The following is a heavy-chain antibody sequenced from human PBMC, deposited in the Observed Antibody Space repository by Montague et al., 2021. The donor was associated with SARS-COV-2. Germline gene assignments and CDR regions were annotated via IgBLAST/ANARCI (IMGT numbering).Heavy chain of an antibody. CDR1: GFSFSSYA. CDR3: ARDRRYGTGYFQSGFFDY. V-gene: IGHV3-33*01. D-gene: IGHD3-10*01. CDR2: IWYDRGSI. Sequence: SLRLSCAASGFSFSSYAMHWVRQAPGKGLEWVAVIWYDRGSIYYADSVKGRFSISRDNSKNTLYLQMNSLRAEDTAVYYCARDRRYGTGYFQSGFFDYWGQGTPVTVSS. J-gene: IGHJ4*02.